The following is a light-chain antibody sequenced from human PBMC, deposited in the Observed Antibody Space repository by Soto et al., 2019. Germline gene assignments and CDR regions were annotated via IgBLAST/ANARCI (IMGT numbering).Light chain of an antibody. CDR3: QHYNSYSEA. Sequence: DIQMTQSPSTLSGSVGDRVTITCRASQTISSWLAWYQQKPGKAPKLLIYTASTLKSGVPSRFSGSGSGTEFTLTISSLQPDDFATYSCQHYNSYSEAFGQGTKVELK. CDR2: TAS. J-gene: IGKJ1*01. CDR1: QTISSW. V-gene: IGKV1-5*03.